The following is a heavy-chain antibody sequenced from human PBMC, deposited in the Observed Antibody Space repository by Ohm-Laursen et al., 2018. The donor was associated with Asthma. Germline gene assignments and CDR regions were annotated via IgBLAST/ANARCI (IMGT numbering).Heavy chain of an antibody. D-gene: IGHD1-14*01. CDR3: AREVGETDAFDV. CDR2: ISNIGTYI. J-gene: IGHJ3*01. Sequence: SLRLPCTASGFTFSDYYMTWIRQAPGKGLEWVASISNIGTYIYYADSMMGRFTLSRDNAKSSLYLQMNSLSVDDTAVYYCAREVGETDAFDVWGPGTLVTVSS. V-gene: IGHV3-11*04. CDR1: GFTFSDYY.